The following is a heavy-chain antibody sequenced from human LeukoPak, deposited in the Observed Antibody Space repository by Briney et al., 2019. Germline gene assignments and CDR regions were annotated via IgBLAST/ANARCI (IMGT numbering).Heavy chain of an antibody. Sequence: PGGSLRLSCAASGFTFSSYEMNWVRQAPGKGLEWVSYISSSGSTIYYADSVKGRFTISRDNAKNSLYLQMNSLRAEDTAVYYCARDVYYYGSVTWGQGTLVTVSS. J-gene: IGHJ4*02. CDR2: ISSSGSTI. CDR1: GFTFSSYE. CDR3: ARDVYYYGSVT. V-gene: IGHV3-48*03. D-gene: IGHD3-10*01.